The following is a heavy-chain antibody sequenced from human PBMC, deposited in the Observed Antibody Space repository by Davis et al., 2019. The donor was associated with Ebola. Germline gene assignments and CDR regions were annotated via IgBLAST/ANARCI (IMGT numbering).Heavy chain of an antibody. CDR3: ARWATVVNWFDP. J-gene: IGHJ5*02. D-gene: IGHD4-23*01. CDR2: IIPIFGTA. V-gene: IGHV1-69*05. Sequence: ASSVKVSCKSSRGTFSSYAISWVRQAPGQGLEWGGGIIPIFGTANYAQKFQGRVTITRDTSASTAYMELSSLRSEDTAVYYCARWATVVNWFDPWGQGTLVTVSS. CDR1: RGTFSSYA.